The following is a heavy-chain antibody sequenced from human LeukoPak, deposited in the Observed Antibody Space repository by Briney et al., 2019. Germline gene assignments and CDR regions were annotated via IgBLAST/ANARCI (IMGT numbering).Heavy chain of an antibody. CDR1: GFTFSSYA. CDR3: SRSHGDNVSPAY. Sequence: PGGSLRLSCAASGFTFSSYAMSWVRQAPGKGLEWVSAISGSGGSTYYADSVKGRFTISRDDSENTAYLQMDSLKTEDTAVYYCSRSHGDNVSPAYWGQGTLVTVSS. V-gene: IGHV3-23*01. J-gene: IGHJ4*02. CDR2: ISGSGGST. D-gene: IGHD4-17*01.